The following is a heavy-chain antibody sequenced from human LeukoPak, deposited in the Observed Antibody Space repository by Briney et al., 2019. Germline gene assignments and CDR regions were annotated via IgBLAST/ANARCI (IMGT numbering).Heavy chain of an antibody. CDR2: IIPIFGTA. CDR1: GGTFSSYA. D-gene: IGHD3-3*01. Sequence: SVKVSCKASGGTFSSYAISWVRQAPGQGLEWMGGIIPIFGTANYAQKFQGRVTITTDESTSTAYMELSSLRSEDTAVYYCARGFGIFGAFDIWGQGTMVTVSS. J-gene: IGHJ3*02. V-gene: IGHV1-69*05. CDR3: ARGFGIFGAFDI.